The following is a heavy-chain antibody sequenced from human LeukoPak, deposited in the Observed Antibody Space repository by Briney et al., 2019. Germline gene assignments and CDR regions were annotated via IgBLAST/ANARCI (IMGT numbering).Heavy chain of an antibody. CDR3: ARDRCSSTSCYPMRDAFDI. D-gene: IGHD2-2*01. Sequence: SVKVSCKASGGTFSRYTISWVRQAPGQGLEWMGRIIPILGIANYAQKFQGRVTITADKSTSTAYMELSSLRSEDTAVYYCARDRCSSTSCYPMRDAFDIWGQGTMVTVSS. J-gene: IGHJ3*02. CDR2: IIPILGIA. V-gene: IGHV1-69*04. CDR1: GGTFSRYT.